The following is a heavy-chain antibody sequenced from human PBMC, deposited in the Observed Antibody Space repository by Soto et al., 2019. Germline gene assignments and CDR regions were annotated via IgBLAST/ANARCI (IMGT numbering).Heavy chain of an antibody. Sequence: PGGSLRLSCAASGFTFSSYSMNWVRQAPGKGLEWVSYISSSSSTIYYADSVKGRFTISRDNAKNSLYLQMNSLRAEDTAVYYCARDPHSGYAPRASLEYWGQGTLVTVSS. D-gene: IGHD5-12*01. J-gene: IGHJ4*02. V-gene: IGHV3-48*01. CDR2: ISSSSSTI. CDR3: ARDPHSGYAPRASLEY. CDR1: GFTFSSYS.